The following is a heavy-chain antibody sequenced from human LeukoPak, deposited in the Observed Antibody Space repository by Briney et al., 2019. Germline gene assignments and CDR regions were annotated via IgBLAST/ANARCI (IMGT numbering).Heavy chain of an antibody. V-gene: IGHV1-2*02. CDR2: INPNSGGT. CDR1: GYTFTGYY. CDR3: ASRYCSSTSCYANYYYYGMDV. Sequence: ASVKVSCKASGYTFTGYYMHWVRQAPGQGLEWMGWINPNSGGTNYAQKFQGRVTMTRDTSISTAYMELSSLRSEDTAVYYCASRYCSSTSCYANYYYYGMDVWGQGTTVTVSS. D-gene: IGHD2-2*01. J-gene: IGHJ6*02.